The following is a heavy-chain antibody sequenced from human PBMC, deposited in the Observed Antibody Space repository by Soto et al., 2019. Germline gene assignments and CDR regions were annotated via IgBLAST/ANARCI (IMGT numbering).Heavy chain of an antibody. CDR1: GFTFSDSY. J-gene: IGHJ6*02. V-gene: IGHV3-11*01. Sequence: QVQLVESGGGLVKPGGSLRLSCAASGFTFSDSYMSWIRQAPGKGLEWISYITFSGNTVYYADSLKVRFTISRDNAKNSLYLQMNRLRAEDTAVYYCARVSWREKYGMDVWGQGTTVTVSS. CDR3: ARVSWREKYGMDV. CDR2: ITFSGNTV.